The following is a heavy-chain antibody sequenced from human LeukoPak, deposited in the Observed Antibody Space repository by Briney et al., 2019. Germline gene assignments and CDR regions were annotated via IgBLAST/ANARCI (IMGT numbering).Heavy chain of an antibody. J-gene: IGHJ5*02. D-gene: IGHD3-10*01. CDR1: GYTFTSYY. CDR2: INPSGGST. V-gene: IGHV1-46*01. CDR3: ARTPSITMVRGVTRGWFDP. Sequence: ASVKVSCTASGYTFTSYYMHWVRQAPGQGLEWMGIINPSGGSTSYAQKFQGRVTMTRDTSTRTVYMELSSLRSEDTAVYYCARTPSITMVRGVTRGWFDPWGQGTLVTVSS.